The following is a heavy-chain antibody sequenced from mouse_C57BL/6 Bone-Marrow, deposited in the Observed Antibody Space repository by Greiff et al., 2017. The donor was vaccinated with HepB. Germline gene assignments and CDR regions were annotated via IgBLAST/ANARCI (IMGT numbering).Heavy chain of an antibody. CDR1: GFNIKDYY. J-gene: IGHJ4*01. CDR3: ASYYSNSCAMDY. Sequence: EVQLQQSGAELVKPGASVKLSCTASGFNIKDYYMHWVKQRTEQGLEWIGRIDPEDGETKYDPKFKGKATITADTSSNTAYLQLSSLTSEDTAVYYCASYYSNSCAMDYWGQGTSVTVSS. CDR2: IDPEDGET. V-gene: IGHV14-2*01. D-gene: IGHD2-5*01.